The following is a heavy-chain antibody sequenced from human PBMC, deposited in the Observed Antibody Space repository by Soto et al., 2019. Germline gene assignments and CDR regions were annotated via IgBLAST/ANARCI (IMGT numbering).Heavy chain of an antibody. CDR1: GGTFSSYA. Sequence: QVQLVQSGAEVKKPGSSVKVSCKASGGTFSSYAISWVRQAPGQGLEWMGGIIPIFGTANYAQKFQGRVTITADESTSTAYMELSSLRSEDTAVYYCARDRYYYDSSGRGSAEYFQHWGQGTLVTASS. J-gene: IGHJ1*01. CDR2: IIPIFGTA. V-gene: IGHV1-69*01. D-gene: IGHD3-22*01. CDR3: ARDRYYYDSSGRGSAEYFQH.